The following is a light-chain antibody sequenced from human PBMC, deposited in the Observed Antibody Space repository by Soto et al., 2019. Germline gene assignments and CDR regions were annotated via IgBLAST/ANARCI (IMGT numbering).Light chain of an antibody. CDR3: TAYPTRCTRV. Sequence: QSALTQPASVSGSPGQSITISCTGTNNDVGAYNYVSWYQQHPGKAPKLMIYDVSSRPSGVYNLFSGSKSENTASLTISGLQDEDEADYYCTAYPTRCTRVFGGGTKLTVL. V-gene: IGLV2-14*01. CDR1: NNDVGAYNY. J-gene: IGLJ2*01. CDR2: DVS.